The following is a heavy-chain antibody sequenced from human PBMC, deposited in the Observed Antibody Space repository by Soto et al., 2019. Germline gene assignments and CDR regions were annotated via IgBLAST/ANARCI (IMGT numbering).Heavy chain of an antibody. Sequence: EVQLVESGGGLVQPGGSLKLSCAASGFTFRGSAMHWVRQASGKGLEWVGRIRSKANSYATAYAASVKGRFTISRDDSKNTAYLQMNSLKTEDTAVYYCTRLQGGSSKVVDYWGQGTLVTVSS. CDR3: TRLQGGSSKVVDY. CDR2: IRSKANSYAT. V-gene: IGHV3-73*02. J-gene: IGHJ4*02. CDR1: GFTFRGSA. D-gene: IGHD6-6*01.